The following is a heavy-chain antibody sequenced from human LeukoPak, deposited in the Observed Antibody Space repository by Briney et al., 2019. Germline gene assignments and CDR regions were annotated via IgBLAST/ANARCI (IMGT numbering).Heavy chain of an antibody. CDR3: ARTKRYCSSTSCSDAFDI. J-gene: IGHJ3*02. D-gene: IGHD2-2*01. CDR1: GFTFSSYW. CDR2: INTDGSST. Sequence: GGSLRLSCAASGFTFSSYWMHWVRQAPGKGLVWVSRINTDGSSTSYADSVKGRFTISRDNAKNTLYLQMNSLRAEDTAVYYCARTKRYCSSTSCSDAFDIWGQGTMVTVSS. V-gene: IGHV3-74*01.